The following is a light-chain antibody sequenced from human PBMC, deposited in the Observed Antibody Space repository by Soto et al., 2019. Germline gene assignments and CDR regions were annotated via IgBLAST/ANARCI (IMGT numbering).Light chain of an antibody. CDR3: QQYGSSPWT. J-gene: IGKJ1*01. Sequence: EVVVTQSAGTLYLSPGERATLSCRASQSVSRSYLAWSLQKPGQTPRLLIYGASSRATGIPDRFSGSGSGTDFAHTISRLEPEDVTVYYCQQYGSSPWTFGQGTKVEIK. CDR1: QSVSRSY. CDR2: GAS. V-gene: IGKV3-20*01.